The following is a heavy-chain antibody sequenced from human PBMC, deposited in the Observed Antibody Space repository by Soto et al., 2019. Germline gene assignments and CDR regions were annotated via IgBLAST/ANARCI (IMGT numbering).Heavy chain of an antibody. Sequence: SVKVSCKASGGTFSSYAISWVRQAPGQGLEWMGGINPIFGTPHYAQKYQGRVTITADTFTNTAYMELTRLTSDDTAVYFCAREGRHFDYWGQGTTVTVSS. V-gene: IGHV1-69*06. CDR3: AREGRHFDY. CDR2: INPIFGTP. CDR1: GGTFSSYA. J-gene: IGHJ4*03.